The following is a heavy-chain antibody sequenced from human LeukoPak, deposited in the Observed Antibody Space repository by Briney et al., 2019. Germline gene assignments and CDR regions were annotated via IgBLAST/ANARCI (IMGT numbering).Heavy chain of an antibody. D-gene: IGHD6-13*01. J-gene: IGHJ4*02. V-gene: IGHV3-11*06. CDR1: GFTFSDYY. Sequence: GGSLRLSCAASGFTFSDYYMSWLRQAPGKGLEWVSYISSSSSYIYYADSVKGRFTISRDNAKNSLYLQMNSLRAEDTAVYYCARGYSIPSPFDYWGQGTLVTVSS. CDR3: ARGYSIPSPFDY. CDR2: ISSSSSYI.